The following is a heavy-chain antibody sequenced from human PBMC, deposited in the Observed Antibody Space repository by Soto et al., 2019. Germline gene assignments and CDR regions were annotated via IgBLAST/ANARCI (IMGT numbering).Heavy chain of an antibody. Sequence: GGSLRLSCAGSGFTLSGSAMHWVRQASGKGLEWVGRIRSKANSYATAYAASVKGRFTISRDDSKNTAYLQMNSLKTEDTAVYYCTRHLEVPTGYYYYGMDVWGQGTTVTVSS. CDR2: IRSKANSYAT. CDR3: TRHLEVPTGYYYYGMDV. D-gene: IGHD3-3*01. J-gene: IGHJ6*02. CDR1: GFTLSGSA. V-gene: IGHV3-73*01.